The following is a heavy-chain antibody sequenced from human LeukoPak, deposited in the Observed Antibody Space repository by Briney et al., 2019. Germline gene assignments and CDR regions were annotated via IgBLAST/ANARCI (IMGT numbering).Heavy chain of an antibody. CDR2: ISYDGSNK. D-gene: IGHD3-3*01. V-gene: IGHV3-30*18. CDR1: GFTFSSYS. CDR3: AKPYDFWSGYYCDY. J-gene: IGHJ4*02. Sequence: GGSLRLSCAASGFTFSSYSMNWVRQAPGKGLEWVAVISYDGSNKYYADSVKGRFTISRDNSKNTLYLQMNSLRAEDTAVYYCAKPYDFWSGYYCDYWGQGTLVTVSS.